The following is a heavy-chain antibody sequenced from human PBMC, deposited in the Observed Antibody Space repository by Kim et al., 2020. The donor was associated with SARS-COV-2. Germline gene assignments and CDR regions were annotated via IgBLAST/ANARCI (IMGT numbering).Heavy chain of an antibody. CDR1: GFTFSSYG. Sequence: GGSLRLSCAASGFTFSSYGMHWVRQAPGKGLEWVAVISYDGSNKYSADSVKGRFTISRDNSKNTLYLQMNSLRAEDTAVYYCAKVPSASGPAAPYWGQGTLVTVSS. V-gene: IGHV3-30*18. CDR3: AKVPSASGPAAPY. J-gene: IGHJ4*02. CDR2: ISYDGSNK. D-gene: IGHD2-2*01.